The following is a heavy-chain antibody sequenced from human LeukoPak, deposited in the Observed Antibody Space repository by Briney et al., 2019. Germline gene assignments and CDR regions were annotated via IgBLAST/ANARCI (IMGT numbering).Heavy chain of an antibody. CDR3: ATDRGTALDY. D-gene: IGHD3-10*01. V-gene: IGHV3-21*01. CDR2: ISSSSSYI. J-gene: IGHJ4*02. Sequence: PGGSLRLSCAASGFTFSSYSMNWVRQAPGKWLEWVSSISSSSSYIYYADSVKGRFTISRDNAKNSLYLQLNSLRAEDTAVYYCATDRGTALDYWVQGTLVTVSS. CDR1: GFTFSSYS.